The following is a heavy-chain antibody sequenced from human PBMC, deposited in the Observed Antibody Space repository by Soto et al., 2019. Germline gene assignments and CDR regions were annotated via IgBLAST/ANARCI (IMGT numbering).Heavy chain of an antibody. V-gene: IGHV3-66*01. D-gene: IGHD2-2*02. J-gene: IGHJ4*02. CDR2: IYSGGST. Sequence: GGSLRLSCAASGFTVSSNYMSWVRQAPGKGLEWVSVIYSGGSTYYADSVKGRFTISRDNSKNTLYLQMNSLRAEDTAVYYCARDVEYPPLAHYWGQGTLVSGSS. CDR1: GFTVSSNY. CDR3: ARDVEYPPLAHY.